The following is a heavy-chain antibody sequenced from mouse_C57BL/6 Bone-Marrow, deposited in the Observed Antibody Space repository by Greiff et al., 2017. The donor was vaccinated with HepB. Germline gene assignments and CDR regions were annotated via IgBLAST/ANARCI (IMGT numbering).Heavy chain of an antibody. CDR2: ISSGGSST. CDR1: GFTFSSYG. V-gene: IGHV5-6*01. Sequence: EVQLQESGGDLVKPGGSLKLSCAASGFTFSSYGMSWVRPAPDKRLEWVATISSGGSSTYYPDSVKGRFTISRDNAKNTLYLQMSSLKSEDTAMYYCARRSFDYWGQGTTLTVSS. CDR3: ARRSFDY. J-gene: IGHJ2*01.